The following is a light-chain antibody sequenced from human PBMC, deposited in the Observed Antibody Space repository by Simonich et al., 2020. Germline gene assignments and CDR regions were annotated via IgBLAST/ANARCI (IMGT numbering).Light chain of an antibody. CDR3: QQYNSYLYT. CDR2: KAS. CDR1: QSISSW. Sequence: DIQMTQSPSTLSAAVGDRVTITCRASQSISSWLAWYQEKTGKAPKLLIYKASSLESGVPSRFSGSRAGTEFTLTISSLQPDDFATYYCQQYNSYLYTFGQGTKLEIK. J-gene: IGKJ2*01. V-gene: IGKV1-5*03.